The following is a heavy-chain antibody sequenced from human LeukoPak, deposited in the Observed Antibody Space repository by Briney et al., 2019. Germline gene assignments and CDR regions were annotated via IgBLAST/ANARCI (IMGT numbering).Heavy chain of an antibody. CDR3: ARDRAITMVRGPFGY. D-gene: IGHD3-10*01. CDR2: ISYDGSNK. J-gene: IGHJ4*02. V-gene: IGHV3-30-3*01. CDR1: GFTFSSYA. Sequence: PGGSLRLSCAASGFTFSSYAMHWVRQAPGKGLEWVAVISYDGSNKYYADSVKGRFTISRDNSKNTLYLQMNSLRAEDTAVYYCARDRAITMVRGPFGYWGQGTLVTVSS.